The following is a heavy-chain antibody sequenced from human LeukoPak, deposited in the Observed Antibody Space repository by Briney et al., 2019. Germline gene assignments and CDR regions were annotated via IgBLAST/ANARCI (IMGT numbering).Heavy chain of an antibody. V-gene: IGHV4-39*07. CDR2: IHYTGST. CDR1: GGSISSSSYF. D-gene: IGHD3-22*01. J-gene: IGHJ4*02. CDR3: ARTNYYDSSGYYYPFDY. Sequence: SETLSLTCTVSGGSISSSSYFWGWIRQPPGKGLEWIGNIHYTGSTYYNPSLKSRVTISVDTSKNQFSLKLCSVTAADTAVYYCARTNYYDSSGYYYPFDYWGQGTLVTVSS.